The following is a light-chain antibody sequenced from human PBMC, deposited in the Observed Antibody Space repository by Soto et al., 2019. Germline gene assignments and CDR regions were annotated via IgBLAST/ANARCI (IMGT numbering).Light chain of an antibody. J-gene: IGKJ1*01. CDR3: QQYNSFPWT. Sequence: DIRMTQSPSTLSASVGDRVIITCRASQSISTWLAWYQQKPGKAPKLLICDVSSLESGVPSRFSGSGSGTEFTLTISSLQPDDFATYYCQQYNSFPWTFGQGTQVEIK. CDR2: DVS. V-gene: IGKV1-5*01. CDR1: QSISTW.